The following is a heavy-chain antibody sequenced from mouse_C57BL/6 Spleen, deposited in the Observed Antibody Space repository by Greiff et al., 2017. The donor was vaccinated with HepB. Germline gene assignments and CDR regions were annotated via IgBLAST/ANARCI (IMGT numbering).Heavy chain of an antibody. Sequence: QVQLQQPGAELVKPGASVKLSCKASGYTFTSYWMQWVKQRPGQGLEWIGEIDPSDSYTNYNHKFKGKATLTVDTSSSTAYMQLSSLTSEDSAVYYCARRGDPYYAMDYWGQGTSVTVSS. J-gene: IGHJ4*01. CDR3: ARRGDPYYAMDY. V-gene: IGHV1-50*01. CDR2: IDPSDSYT. CDR1: GYTFTSYW.